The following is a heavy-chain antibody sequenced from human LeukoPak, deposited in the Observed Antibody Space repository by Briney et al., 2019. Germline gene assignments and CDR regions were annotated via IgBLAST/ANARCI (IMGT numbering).Heavy chain of an antibody. CDR2: ISGSGGST. CDR3: AKFSASWAVAGMGKNWFDP. D-gene: IGHD6-19*01. CDR1: GFTFSSYA. V-gene: IGHV3-23*01. J-gene: IGHJ5*02. Sequence: GGSLRLSCAASGFTFSSYAMSWVRQAPGKGLEWVSAISGSGGSTYYADSVKGRFTISRDNSKNTLYLQMNSLRAEDTAVYYCAKFSASWAVAGMGKNWFDPWGQGILVTVSS.